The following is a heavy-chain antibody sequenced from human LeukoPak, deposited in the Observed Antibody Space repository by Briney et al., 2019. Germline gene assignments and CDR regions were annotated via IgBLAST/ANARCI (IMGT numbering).Heavy chain of an antibody. Sequence: SETLSLTCTVSGGSISNDYWSWFRQPPGKGLEWVGCISYSEITNYNPSLKSRVTISVDTSRTQFSLKLFPVTAADTAVYYCTRGRPRSAQDSWGQGTLVTVSS. D-gene: IGHD6-6*01. V-gene: IGHV4-59*01. J-gene: IGHJ4*02. CDR3: TRGRPRSAQDS. CDR1: GGSISNDY. CDR2: ISYSEIT.